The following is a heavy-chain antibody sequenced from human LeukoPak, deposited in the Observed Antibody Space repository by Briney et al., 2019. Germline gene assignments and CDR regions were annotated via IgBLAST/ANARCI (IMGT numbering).Heavy chain of an antibody. CDR3: AKVHPPLYGMDV. Sequence: GRSLRLSCAASAFTFSSYGMHWVRQAPGKGLEWVAVISYDGSNKYYADSVKGRFTISRDNSKNTLYLQMNSLRAEDTAVYYCAKVHPPLYGMDVWGQGTTVTVSS. CDR1: AFTFSSYG. V-gene: IGHV3-30*18. CDR2: ISYDGSNK. J-gene: IGHJ6*02.